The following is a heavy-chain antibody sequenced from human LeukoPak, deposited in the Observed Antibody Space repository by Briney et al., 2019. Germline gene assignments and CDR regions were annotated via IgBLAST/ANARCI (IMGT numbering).Heavy chain of an antibody. V-gene: IGHV4-39*07. D-gene: IGHD3-10*01. J-gene: IGHJ4*02. CDR3: VRDRELNY. CDR1: GGSISSGSYY. Sequence: SQTLSLTCTVSGGSISSGSYYWSWIRQPPGKGLEWIGEINHSGSTNYNPSLKSRVTISVDTSKNQFSLNLGSVTAVDTAVYYCVRDRELNYWGQGTLVTVSS. CDR2: INHSGST.